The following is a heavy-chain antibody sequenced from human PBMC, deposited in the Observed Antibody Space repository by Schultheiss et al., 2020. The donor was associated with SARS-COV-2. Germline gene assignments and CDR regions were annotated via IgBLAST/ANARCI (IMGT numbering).Heavy chain of an antibody. Sequence: SQTLSLTCTVSGGSISSYYWSWIRQPPGKGLEWIGYIYYSGSTNYNPSLKSRVTISVDTSKNQFSLKLSSVTAADTAVYYCASGPYYYYMDVWGKGTTVTVSS. CDR2: IYYSGST. D-gene: IGHD3/OR15-3a*01. J-gene: IGHJ6*03. CDR1: GGSISSYY. CDR3: ASGPYYYYMDV. V-gene: IGHV4-59*01.